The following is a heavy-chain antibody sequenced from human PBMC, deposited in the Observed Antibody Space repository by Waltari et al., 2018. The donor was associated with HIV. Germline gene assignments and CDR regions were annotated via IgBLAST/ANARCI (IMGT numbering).Heavy chain of an antibody. CDR3: ATVSSGWSIFKS. CDR1: GGSISSSNYY. J-gene: IGHJ4*02. Sequence: QLQLQESGPGLVKPSETLSLNCTVSGGSISSSNYYWGWIRQPPGKSLEWIGSIYHTGSTHYNPAYKSRGTISEDMSNNQFSLKMISVTAADSAIYYCATVSSGWSIFKSWGQGTLVTVSS. CDR2: IYHTGST. V-gene: IGHV4-39*01. D-gene: IGHD6-19*01.